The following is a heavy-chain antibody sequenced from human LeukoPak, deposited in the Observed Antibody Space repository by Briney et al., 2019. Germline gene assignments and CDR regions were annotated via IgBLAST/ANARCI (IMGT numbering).Heavy chain of an antibody. Sequence: GGSLRLSCAASAFTFNTHGMHWVRQAPGKGLEWVAAIWVDGSVKHYSDAVKGRFTISRDNSLNTLYLQMNSLRVEDTAMYYCAKDTAIQFLEPAFWGQGTLVTVSS. CDR1: AFTFNTHG. CDR2: IWVDGSVK. J-gene: IGHJ4*02. V-gene: IGHV3-33*06. CDR3: AKDTAIQFLEPAF. D-gene: IGHD3-3*01.